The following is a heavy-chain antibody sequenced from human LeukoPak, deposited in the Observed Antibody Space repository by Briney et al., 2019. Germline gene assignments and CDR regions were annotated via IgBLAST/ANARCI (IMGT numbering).Heavy chain of an antibody. J-gene: IGHJ6*03. V-gene: IGHV4-61*02. CDR2: IYTSGST. CDR1: GGSISSGSYY. D-gene: IGHD1-26*01. Sequence: PAQTLSLTCTVSGGSISSGSYYWSWIRQPAGKGLEWIGRIYTSGSTNYNPSLKSRVTISVDTSKNQFSLKLSSVTAADTAVYYCARRAIVGATVDYYYMDVWGKGTTVTVSS. CDR3: ARRAIVGATVDYYYMDV.